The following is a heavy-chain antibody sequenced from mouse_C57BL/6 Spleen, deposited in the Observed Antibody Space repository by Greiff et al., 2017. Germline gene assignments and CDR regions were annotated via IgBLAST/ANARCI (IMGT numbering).Heavy chain of an antibody. D-gene: IGHD1-1*01. J-gene: IGHJ2*01. CDR2: INPSTGGT. CDR1: GYSFTGYY. CDR3: ASYYYGSSYSFDY. Sequence: EVQLQQSGPELVKPGASVKISCKASGYSFTGYYMNWVKQSPEKSLEWIGEINPSTGGTTYNQKFKGKATLTVDKSSSTAYMQLSSLTSEDSAVYYCASYYYGSSYSFDYGGQGTTLTVSS. V-gene: IGHV1-42*01.